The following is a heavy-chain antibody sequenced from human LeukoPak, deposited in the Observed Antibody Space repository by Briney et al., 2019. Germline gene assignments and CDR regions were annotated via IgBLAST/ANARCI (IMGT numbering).Heavy chain of an antibody. V-gene: IGHV1-2*02. J-gene: IGHJ4*02. CDR2: INPNSGGT. CDR3: ARDRRSGGSAYFDY. Sequence: ASVKVSCKASGYTFTGYYMHWVRQAPGQGLEWMGWINPNSGGTNYAQKFQGRVTMTRDTSISTAYMELSRLRSDDTAVYYCARDRRSGGSAYFDYWGQGTLVTVSS. CDR1: GYTFTGYY. D-gene: IGHD2-15*01.